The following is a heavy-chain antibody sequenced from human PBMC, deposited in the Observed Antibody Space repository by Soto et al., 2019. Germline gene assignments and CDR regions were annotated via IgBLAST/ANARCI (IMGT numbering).Heavy chain of an antibody. J-gene: IGHJ4*01. CDR3: STDSYITSIIVRFDY. CDR2: VKSKNDGGTT. V-gene: IGHV3-15*07. CDR1: GFTFSNAW. D-gene: IGHD3-22*01. Sequence: GGSLRLSCAASGFTFSNAWINWVRQTPGKGLEWVGRVKSKNDGGTTDFAAPVKGRFAISRDDSKNKVYLEMNRLKTEDISFFFCSTDSYITSIIVRFDYWGHGTLVTVSS.